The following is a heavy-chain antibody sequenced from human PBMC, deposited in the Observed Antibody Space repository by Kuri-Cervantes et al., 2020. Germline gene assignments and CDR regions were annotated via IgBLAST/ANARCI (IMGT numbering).Heavy chain of an antibody. CDR3: AREGYYYDSSGYYQGVGWFDP. J-gene: IGHJ5*02. CDR1: GGSFSGYS. V-gene: IGHV4-34*01. CDR2: ISHSGST. Sequence: SQTLSLTCAVYGGSFSGYSWSWIRQPPGKGLEWIGEISHSGSTNYNPSLKSRITISEDTSKNQFSLKLSSVTAADTAVYYCAREGYYYDSSGYYQGVGWFDPWGQGTLVTVSS. D-gene: IGHD3-22*01.